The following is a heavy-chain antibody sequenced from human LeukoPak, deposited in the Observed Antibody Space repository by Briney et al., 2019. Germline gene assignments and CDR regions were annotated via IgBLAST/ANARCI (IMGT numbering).Heavy chain of an antibody. D-gene: IGHD1-26*01. Sequence: PGGSLRLSCAASGFTFSSYAMHWVRQAPGKGLEWISYISESSDTIYYADSVKGRFTISRDNAKNSLYLQMNSLRAEDTAVYYCAKDCLMGGWELLFYMDVWGKGTTVTVSS. CDR3: AKDCLMGGWELLFYMDV. CDR1: GFTFSSYA. CDR2: ISESSDTI. J-gene: IGHJ6*03. V-gene: IGHV3-48*01.